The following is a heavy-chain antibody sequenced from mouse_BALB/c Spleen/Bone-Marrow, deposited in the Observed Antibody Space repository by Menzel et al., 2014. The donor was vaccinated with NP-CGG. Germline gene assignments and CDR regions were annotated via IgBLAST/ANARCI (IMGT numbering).Heavy chain of an antibody. Sequence: EVHLVESGPELEKPGASVKISCKASGYSFTGYNINWVKQTNGKSLEWIGNIDPYYGGTDCNQKFKGKATLTVDRSSSTAYMQLKSLTSDDSAVYYCARVGDNRHFDVWGAGTTVTVSS. J-gene: IGHJ1*01. CDR1: GYSFTGYN. V-gene: IGHV1-39*01. CDR3: ARVGDNRHFDV. D-gene: IGHD3-3*01. CDR2: IDPYYGGT.